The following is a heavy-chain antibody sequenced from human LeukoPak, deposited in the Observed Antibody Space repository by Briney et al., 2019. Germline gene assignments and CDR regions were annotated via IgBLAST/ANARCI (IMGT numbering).Heavy chain of an antibody. Sequence: ASVNVSCKASGYTFTSYGISWVRQAPGQGLEWMGWISAYNGNTNYAQKLQGRVTMTTDTSTSTAYMELRSLRSDDTAVYYCARDRAARSMGWFDPWGQGTLVTVSS. D-gene: IGHD6-6*01. CDR2: ISAYNGNT. V-gene: IGHV1-18*01. CDR3: ARDRAARSMGWFDP. CDR1: GYTFTSYG. J-gene: IGHJ5*02.